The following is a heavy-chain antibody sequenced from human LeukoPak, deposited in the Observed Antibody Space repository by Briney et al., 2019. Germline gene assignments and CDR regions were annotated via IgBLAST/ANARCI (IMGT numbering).Heavy chain of an antibody. CDR3: ATLTQQSLRYLNDY. Sequence: PGGSLRLSCAASGFTFSSYWMSWVRQAPRKGLEWVANIKQDGSEKYYVDSVKGRFTISRDNAKNSLYLQMNSLRAEDTAVYYCATLTQQSLRYLNDYWGQGTLVTVSS. CDR2: IKQDGSEK. V-gene: IGHV3-7*01. J-gene: IGHJ4*02. D-gene: IGHD4/OR15-4a*01. CDR1: GFTFSSYW.